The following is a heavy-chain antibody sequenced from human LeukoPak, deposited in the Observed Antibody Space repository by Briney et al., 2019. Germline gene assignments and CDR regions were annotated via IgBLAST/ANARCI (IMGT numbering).Heavy chain of an antibody. CDR1: GFTFSDYY. CDR2: ISSSGSTI. D-gene: IGHD6-6*01. J-gene: IGHJ4*02. CDR3: ARDFEYSSSSPNY. V-gene: IGHV3-11*04. Sequence: GGSLRLSCAASGFTFSDYYMSWIRQAPGKGLEWVSYISSSGSTIYYADSVKGRFTISRDNAKNSLYLQMNSLRAEDTAVYYCARDFEYSSSSPNYWGQGALVTVSS.